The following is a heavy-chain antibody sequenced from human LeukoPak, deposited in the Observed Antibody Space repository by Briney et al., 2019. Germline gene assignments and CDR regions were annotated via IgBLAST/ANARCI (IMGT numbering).Heavy chain of an antibody. CDR3: AKEDGVSY. Sequence: PGGSLRLSCAASGFTFSSYGMSWVRQAPGKGLDWVSAVTGGGSTHYADSVTGRFTISRDSSKNTLYLQMNSLRAEDTAVYYCAKEDGVSYWGQGTLVTVSS. D-gene: IGHD6-13*01. CDR1: GFTFSSYG. CDR2: VTGGGST. V-gene: IGHV3-23*01. J-gene: IGHJ4*02.